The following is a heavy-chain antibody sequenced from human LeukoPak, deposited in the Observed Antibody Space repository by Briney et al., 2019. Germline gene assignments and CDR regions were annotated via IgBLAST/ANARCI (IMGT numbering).Heavy chain of an antibody. CDR1: GFTYISYA. CDR3: AKWSIANFFDY. Sequence: GGGPRLSCAASGFTYISYAMSSVRQAPGRGLEWVSSCSGSGGTTYYADSVKGRFHTSRNNSKNTLYLQMNSLRAEDTAVYYCAKWSIANFFDYWGQGTLVTVSS. D-gene: IGHD6-6*01. J-gene: IGHJ4*02. V-gene: IGHV3-23*01. CDR2: CSGSGGTT.